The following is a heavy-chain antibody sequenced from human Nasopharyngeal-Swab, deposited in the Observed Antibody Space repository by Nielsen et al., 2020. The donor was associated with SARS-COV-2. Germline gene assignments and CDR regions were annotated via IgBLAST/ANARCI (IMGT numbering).Heavy chain of an antibody. Sequence: RQAPGKGLERIGYVYYSGSTYYNPSLKSRVTISVDTSKNQFSLKLSSVTAADTAVYYCARGYYYGSGMSPSYYFDYWGQGTLVTVSS. CDR3: ARGYYYGSGMSPSYYFDY. CDR2: VYYSGST. D-gene: IGHD3-10*01. V-gene: IGHV4-31*02. J-gene: IGHJ4*02.